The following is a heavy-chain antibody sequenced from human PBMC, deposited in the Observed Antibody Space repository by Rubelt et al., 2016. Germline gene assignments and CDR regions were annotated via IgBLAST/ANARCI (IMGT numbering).Heavy chain of an antibody. CDR2: IYSDGRT. Sequence: VQLVESGGGVVQPGGSLRISCAASGFTVSSNYMTWVRQAPGRGLEWVSTIYSDGRTFYADAGQGRITFSRDNSKNTLYLQLHSLRVEDTAVYYCAKDESYYGIDVWGQGTTVTVSS. CDR3: AKDESYYGIDV. CDR1: GFTVSSNY. V-gene: IGHV3-53*01. J-gene: IGHJ6*02.